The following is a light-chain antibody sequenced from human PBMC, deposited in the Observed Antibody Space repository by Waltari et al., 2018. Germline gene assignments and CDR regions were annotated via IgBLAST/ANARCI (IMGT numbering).Light chain of an antibody. CDR1: QSVSSY. CDR2: DAS. J-gene: IGKJ1*01. CDR3: QQRSNWPGT. V-gene: IGKV3-11*01. Sequence: EIVLTQSPATLSLSPGERATLSCRASQSVSSYLAWYQQKPGQAPRLLIYDASNRATGIPARFSGSGYGTDFTLTISSLEPEDFAVYYGQQRSNWPGTFGQGTKVEIK.